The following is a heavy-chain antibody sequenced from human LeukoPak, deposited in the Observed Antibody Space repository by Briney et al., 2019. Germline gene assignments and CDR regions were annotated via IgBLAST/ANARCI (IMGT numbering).Heavy chain of an antibody. CDR1: GVSINSNSYY. V-gene: IGHV4-39*01. J-gene: IGHJ4*02. Sequence: PSETLSLTCTVSGVSINSNSYYWGWIRQPPGKGLEWIGSIYYSGSTYYNPSLKSRVTISVDTSKNQFSLKLSSVTAAGTAVYYCARHRWWLVNKGYFDYWGQGTLVTVSS. CDR3: ARHRWWLVNKGYFDY. CDR2: IYYSGST. D-gene: IGHD6-19*01.